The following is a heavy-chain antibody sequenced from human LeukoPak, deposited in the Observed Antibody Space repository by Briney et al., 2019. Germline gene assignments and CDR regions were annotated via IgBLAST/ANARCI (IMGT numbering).Heavy chain of an antibody. Sequence: ASVKFCCKASGHTFNKYGISWVRQAPGQGLMWMGLKSCYNGDTRYAEKFQSRVTMTTDTYTSTVHMELRSLRSDDTAVYYYARDPSNTSGYYVYHDYWGQGALVTVS. J-gene: IGHJ4*02. CDR2: KSCYNGDT. CDR1: GHTFNKYG. CDR3: ARDPSNTSGYYVYHDY. V-gene: IGHV1-18*01. D-gene: IGHD2-2*01.